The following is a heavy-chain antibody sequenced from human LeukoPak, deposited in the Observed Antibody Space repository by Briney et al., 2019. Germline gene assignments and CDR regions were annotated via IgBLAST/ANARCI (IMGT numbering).Heavy chain of an antibody. V-gene: IGHV4-39*07. Sequence: SETLSLTCTVSGGSISSSSYYWGWIRQPPGKGLEWIGSIYYSGSTYYNPSLKSRVTISVDTSKNQFSLKLNSVTAADTAVYYCARDGADYGGKDSPGAFDIWGQGTMVTVSS. CDR2: IYYSGST. D-gene: IGHD4-23*01. CDR3: ARDGADYGGKDSPGAFDI. CDR1: GGSISSSSYY. J-gene: IGHJ3*02.